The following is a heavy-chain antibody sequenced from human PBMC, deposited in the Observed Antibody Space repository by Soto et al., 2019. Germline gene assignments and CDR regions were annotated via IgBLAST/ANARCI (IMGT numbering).Heavy chain of an antibody. CDR2: ISAYNGNT. CDR1: GYTFTSYG. CDR3: ARDPESGYSGYDFSDY. J-gene: IGHJ4*02. V-gene: IGHV1-18*01. Sequence: GASVKVSCKASGYTFTSYGISWVRQAPGQGLEWMGWISAYNGNTNYAQKLQGRVTMTTDTSTSTAYMELRSLRSDDTAVYYCARDPESGYSGYDFSDYWGQGTLVTVSS. D-gene: IGHD5-12*01.